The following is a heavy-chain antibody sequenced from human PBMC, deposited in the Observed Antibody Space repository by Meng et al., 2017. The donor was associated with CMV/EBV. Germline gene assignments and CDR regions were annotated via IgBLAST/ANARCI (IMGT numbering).Heavy chain of an antibody. Sequence: GSLRLSCTVSGGSISSYYWSWIRQPPGKGLEWIGYIYYSGSTNYNPSLKSRVTISVDTSKNQFSLKLSSVTAADTAVYYCARVGSGSYVDYWGQGTLVTVS. CDR2: IYYSGST. CDR1: GGSISSYY. D-gene: IGHD1-26*01. V-gene: IGHV4-59*01. CDR3: ARVGSGSYVDY. J-gene: IGHJ4*02.